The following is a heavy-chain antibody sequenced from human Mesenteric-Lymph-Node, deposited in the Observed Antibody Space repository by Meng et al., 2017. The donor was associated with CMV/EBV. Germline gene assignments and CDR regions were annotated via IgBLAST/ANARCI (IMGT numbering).Heavy chain of an antibody. J-gene: IGHJ6*02. CDR3: ARDRLYCSSTSCSYANYYYYGMDV. V-gene: IGHV3-21*01. CDR2: ISSSSSYI. D-gene: IGHD2-2*01. Sequence: GESLKISCAASGFTFSSYSMNWVRQAPGKGLEWVSSISSSSSYIYYADSVKGRFTISRDNAKNSLYLQMNSLRAEDTAVYYCARDRLYCSSTSCSYANYYYYGMDVWGQGTTVTVSS. CDR1: GFTFSSYS.